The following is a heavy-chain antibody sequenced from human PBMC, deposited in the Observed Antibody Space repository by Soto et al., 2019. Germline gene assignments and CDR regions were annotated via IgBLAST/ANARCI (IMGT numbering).Heavy chain of an antibody. Sequence: ASVKVSCKASGGTFSSYAISWVRQAPGQGLEWMGGIIPIFGTANYAQKFQGRVTITADESTSTAYMELSSLRSEDTAVYYCARDHTAMVTGLNYGMDVWGQGTTVTVSS. CDR1: GGTFSSYA. V-gene: IGHV1-69*13. CDR2: IIPIFGTA. J-gene: IGHJ6*02. CDR3: ARDHTAMVTGLNYGMDV. D-gene: IGHD5-18*01.